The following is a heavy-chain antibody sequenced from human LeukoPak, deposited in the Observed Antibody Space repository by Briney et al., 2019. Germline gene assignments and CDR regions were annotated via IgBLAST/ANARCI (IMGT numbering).Heavy chain of an antibody. CDR2: ISSSGSTI. J-gene: IGHJ4*02. CDR1: GFTFSSYE. Sequence: PGGSLRLSCAASGFTFSSYEMNWVRQAPGKGLEWVSYISSSGSTIYYADSVKGRFTISRDNAKKSLYLQMDSLRAEDTAVYYCARDSELQYFDWLLSNSFPYFDYWGQGILVTVSS. V-gene: IGHV3-48*03. D-gene: IGHD3-9*01. CDR3: ARDSELQYFDWLLSNSFPYFDY.